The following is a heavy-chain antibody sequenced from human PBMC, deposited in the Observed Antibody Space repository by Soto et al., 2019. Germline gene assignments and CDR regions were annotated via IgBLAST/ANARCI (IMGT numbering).Heavy chain of an antibody. Sequence: VASVKVSCKASGGTFSSYAISWVRQAPGQGLEWMGGIIPILGTANYAQKFQGRVTITADESTSTAYMELSSLRSEDTAVYYCARVVPAAMAAFDIWGQGTMVTVSS. CDR3: ARVVPAAMAAFDI. V-gene: IGHV1-69*13. J-gene: IGHJ3*02. D-gene: IGHD2-2*01. CDR1: GGTFSSYA. CDR2: IIPILGTA.